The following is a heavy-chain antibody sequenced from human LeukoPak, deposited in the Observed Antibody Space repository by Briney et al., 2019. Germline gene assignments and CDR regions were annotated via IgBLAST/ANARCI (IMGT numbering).Heavy chain of an antibody. CDR1: GFTFDDYA. V-gene: IGHV3-9*01. CDR2: ISWNSGSI. D-gene: IGHD6-13*01. J-gene: IGHJ4*02. CDR3: AKQMFGIAAAGNAPFDY. Sequence: GGSLRLSCAASGFTFDDYATHWVRQAPGKGLEWVSGISWNSGSIGYADSVKGRFTISRDNAKNSLYLQMNSLRAEDTALHYCAKQMFGIAAAGNAPFDYWGQGTLVTVSS.